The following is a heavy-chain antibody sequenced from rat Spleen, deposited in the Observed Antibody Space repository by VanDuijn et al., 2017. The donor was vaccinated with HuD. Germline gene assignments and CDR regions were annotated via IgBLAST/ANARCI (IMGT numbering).Heavy chain of an antibody. CDR2: IIPSGGST. Sequence: EVQLVESGGGLVQPGRSLKLSCAASGFTFSNYGMHWIRQAPTKGLEWVASIIPSGGSTYYRDSVTGRFTISRDNAKSTLYLQMDSLRSEDTATYYCATWSDYWGQGVMVTVSS. CDR1: GFTFSNYG. V-gene: IGHV5-19*01. J-gene: IGHJ2*01. CDR3: ATWSDY.